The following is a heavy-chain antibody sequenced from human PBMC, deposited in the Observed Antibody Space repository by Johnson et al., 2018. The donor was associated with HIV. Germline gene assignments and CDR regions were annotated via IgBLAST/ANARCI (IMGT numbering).Heavy chain of an antibody. CDR2: ISYDGSNK. Sequence: QVQLLESGGGVVQPGRSLRLSCAASGFTFSSYAMHWVRQAPGKGLEWVAVISYDGSNKYYADSVKGRFTISRDNSKNSLYLQMNSLRAEDTAVYYCAIDQRITMMANTRDAFDIWGQGTMVTVSS. D-gene: IGHD3-22*01. V-gene: IGHV3-30*04. CDR1: GFTFSSYA. J-gene: IGHJ3*02. CDR3: AIDQRITMMANTRDAFDI.